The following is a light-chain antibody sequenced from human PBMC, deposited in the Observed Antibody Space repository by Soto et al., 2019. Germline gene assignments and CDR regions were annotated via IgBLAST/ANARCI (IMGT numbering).Light chain of an antibody. J-gene: IGKJ4*01. CDR3: QQYTIYPLT. Sequence: DIQVSQSPSTLSASVGDRVTITCRASQSISSWLAWYQQKPGKAPNLLIYKASTLESGVPSRFSGSGSGTEFTLTISSVQPDDFATYYCQQYTIYPLTFGGGTKVDIK. V-gene: IGKV1-5*03. CDR2: KAS. CDR1: QSISSW.